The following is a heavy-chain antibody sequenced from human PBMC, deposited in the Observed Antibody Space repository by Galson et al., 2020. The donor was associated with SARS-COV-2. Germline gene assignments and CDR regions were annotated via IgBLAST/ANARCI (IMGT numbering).Heavy chain of an antibody. V-gene: IGHV5-51*01. CDR2: LYPGDFET. Sequence: GESLKISCAGFGSTFTTYSIAWVRTMPGKGLEWRGMLYPGDFETRYSPSFHGQVTISADTSINTASLQWSSLKASDTAMYDCARHGVADRLGVAYWGQGTQGTVSS. J-gene: IGHJ4*02. CDR1: GSTFTTYS. CDR3: ARHGVADRLGVAY. D-gene: IGHD3-16*01.